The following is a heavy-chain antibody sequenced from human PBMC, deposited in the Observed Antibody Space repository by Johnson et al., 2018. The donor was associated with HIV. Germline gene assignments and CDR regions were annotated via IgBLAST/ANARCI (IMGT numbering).Heavy chain of an antibody. Sequence: VQLVESGGGVVQPGRSLRLSCAASGFTFSDYYISWVRQAPGKGLEWVSVIYSGGSTYYADSVKGRFTISRDNSKNTLYLQMNSLRAEDTAVYYCAKGGLWFGESIDAFDIWGQGTMVTVSS. D-gene: IGHD3-10*01. CDR1: GFTFSDYY. J-gene: IGHJ3*02. CDR3: AKGGLWFGESIDAFDI. V-gene: IGHV3-66*01. CDR2: IYSGGST.